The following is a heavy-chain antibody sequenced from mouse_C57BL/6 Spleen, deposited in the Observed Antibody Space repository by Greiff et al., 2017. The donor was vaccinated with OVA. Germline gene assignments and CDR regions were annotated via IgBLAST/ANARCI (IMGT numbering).Heavy chain of an antibody. V-gene: IGHV1-62-2*01. CDR2: FYPGRGSI. Sequence: VMLVESGAELVKPGASVKLSCKASGYTFTEYPIHWVKQRSGQGFEWIGLFYPGRGSIKYNEKFKDKATLTADKSSSTVYMELSRLTSEDSAVYLCARHEGLRPFAYWGQGTLVTVSA. CDR3: ARHEGLRPFAY. J-gene: IGHJ3*01. CDR1: GYTFTEYP. D-gene: IGHD2-4*01.